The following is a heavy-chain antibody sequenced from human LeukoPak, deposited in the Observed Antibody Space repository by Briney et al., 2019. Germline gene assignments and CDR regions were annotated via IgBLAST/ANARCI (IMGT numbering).Heavy chain of an antibody. CDR3: ARGDYSSSSGPFDY. D-gene: IGHD6-6*01. V-gene: IGHV4-38-2*02. Sequence: PSETLSLTCTVSGYSISSGYYWGWIRQPPGKGLGGIGSIYYSGSTYYNPSLKSRVTISVDTSKNQFSLKLSSVTAADTAVYYCARGDYSSSSGPFDYWGQGTLVTVSS. J-gene: IGHJ4*02. CDR1: GYSISSGYY. CDR2: IYYSGST.